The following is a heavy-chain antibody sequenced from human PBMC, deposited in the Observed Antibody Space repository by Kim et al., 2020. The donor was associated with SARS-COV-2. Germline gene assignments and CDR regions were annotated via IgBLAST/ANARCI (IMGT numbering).Heavy chain of an antibody. CDR2: ISWNSGSI. D-gene: IGHD3-3*02. CDR3: AKGISIRDGYPVRWFDP. Sequence: GGSLRLSCAASGFTFDDYAMHWVRQAPGKGLEWVSGISWNSGSIGYADSVKGRFTISRDNAKNSLYLQMNSLRAEDTALYYCAKGISIRDGYPVRWFDPWGQGTLVTVSS. J-gene: IGHJ5*02. CDR1: GFTFDDYA. V-gene: IGHV3-9*01.